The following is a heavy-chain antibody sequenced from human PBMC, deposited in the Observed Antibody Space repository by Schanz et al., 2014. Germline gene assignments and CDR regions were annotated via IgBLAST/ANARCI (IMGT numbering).Heavy chain of an antibody. D-gene: IGHD2-15*01. CDR1: GFTFSSYL. Sequence: EVQLVESGGGLVQPGGSLTLSCAASGFTFSSYLMSWVRQAPGKGLECISSISPSSSYIYYADSVKGRFTISRDNAKNSLYLQMNSLRAEDAAVYYCARVELSVYYYAMDVWGQGTTVTVSS. CDR3: ARVELSVYYYAMDV. J-gene: IGHJ6*02. V-gene: IGHV3-21*01. CDR2: ISPSSSYI.